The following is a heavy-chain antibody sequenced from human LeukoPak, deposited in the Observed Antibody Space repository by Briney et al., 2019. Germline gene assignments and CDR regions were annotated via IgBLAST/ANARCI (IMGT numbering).Heavy chain of an antibody. D-gene: IGHD6-19*01. CDR2: FSASGGST. J-gene: IGHJ4*02. V-gene: IGHV3-23*01. CDR1: GFTFSSYA. Sequence: GGSLRLSCAASGFTFSSYAMSWVRQAPGKGLGWVSVFSASGGSTYYADSVKGRFTISRDNSKNTLYLQMNSLRAEDTAVYYCAKVGYTSGWSHFDYWGQGTLVTVSS. CDR3: AKVGYTSGWSHFDY.